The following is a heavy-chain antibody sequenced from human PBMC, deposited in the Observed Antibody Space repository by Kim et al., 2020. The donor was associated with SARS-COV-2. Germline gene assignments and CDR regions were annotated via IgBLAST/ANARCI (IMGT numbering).Heavy chain of an antibody. D-gene: IGHD2-21*01. Sequence: SETLSLTCTVSGFSVSSGGYYWIWIRQPPGKGLEWIGYINYSGTTNYNPSLKSRVTISVDTSRNQFFLQVNSLTAADTAFYYCARSVVALGYAMDVWGQG. V-gene: IGHV4-61*08. CDR1: GFSVSSGGYY. CDR3: ARSVVALGYAMDV. CDR2: INYSGTT. J-gene: IGHJ6*02.